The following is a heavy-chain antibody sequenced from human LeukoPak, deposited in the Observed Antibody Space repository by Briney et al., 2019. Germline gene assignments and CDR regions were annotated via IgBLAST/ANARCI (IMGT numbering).Heavy chain of an antibody. CDR1: GGSISSGDYY. D-gene: IGHD6-13*01. Sequence: SETLSLTCTVSGGSISSGDYYWSWIRQPPGKGLEWIGYIYHSGSTHFNPSLKSRVTISVDTSKNQFSLKLSSVTAADTAVYYCARDRGAAGYYYGLDVWGQGTTVTVSS. CDR2: IYHSGST. J-gene: IGHJ6*02. CDR3: ARDRGAAGYYYGLDV. V-gene: IGHV4-30-4*01.